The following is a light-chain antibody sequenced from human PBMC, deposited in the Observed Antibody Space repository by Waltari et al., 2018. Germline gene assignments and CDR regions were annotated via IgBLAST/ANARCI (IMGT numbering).Light chain of an antibody. Sequence: QSVLTQPHSVSGVPGQRVTISCSGSTSNIRAAYDLHWYQQHPGTAPKLLIFANVHRPSGVPDRFSGSKSGTSASLAITGLQAEDEADYYCQSYDRRLEVIFGGGTKLAVL. CDR2: ANV. V-gene: IGLV1-40*01. J-gene: IGLJ2*01. CDR1: TSNIRAAYD. CDR3: QSYDRRLEVI.